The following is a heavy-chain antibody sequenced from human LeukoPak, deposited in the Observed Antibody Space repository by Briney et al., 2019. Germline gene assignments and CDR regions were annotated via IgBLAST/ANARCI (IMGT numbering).Heavy chain of an antibody. CDR1: GFTFSSYW. J-gene: IGHJ6*03. CDR3: ARDRMDWSGYYWGYYYYYMDV. V-gene: IGHV3-7*01. Sequence: GGSLRLSCAASGFTFSSYWMSWVRQAPGKGLEWVANIKQDGSEKYYVDSVKGRFTISRDNAKNSLYLQMNSLRAEDTAVYYCARDRMDWSGYYWGYYYYYMDVWGKGTTVTVSS. D-gene: IGHD3-3*01. CDR2: IKQDGSEK.